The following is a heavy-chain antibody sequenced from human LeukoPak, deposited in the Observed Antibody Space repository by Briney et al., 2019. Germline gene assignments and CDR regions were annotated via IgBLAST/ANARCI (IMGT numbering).Heavy chain of an antibody. CDR1: GFTFSSYA. Sequence: GGSLRLSCAASGFTFSSYAMHWVRQAPGKGLEWVAVISYDGSNKYYADSVKGRFTISRDNSKNTLYLQMNSLRAEDTAVYYCAKVSGGGLYYDGMDVWGQGTTVTVSS. J-gene: IGHJ6*02. V-gene: IGHV3-30-3*01. CDR3: AKVSGGGLYYDGMDV. D-gene: IGHD1-14*01. CDR2: ISYDGSNK.